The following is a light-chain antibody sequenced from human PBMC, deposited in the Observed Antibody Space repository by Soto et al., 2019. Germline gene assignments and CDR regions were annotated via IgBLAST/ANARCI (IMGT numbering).Light chain of an antibody. J-gene: IGLJ2*01. CDR2: DVN. V-gene: IGLV2-8*01. CDR1: SSDVGGYDY. Sequence: QSVLTQPPSASGSPGQSVTISCTGTSSDVGGYDYVSWYQQHPGKAPKLMIYDVNKRPSGVPDRFSGSKSGNTASLTVSGLQAEDEADYYCSSHSGSNLVVFGVGTKLTVL. CDR3: SSHSGSNLVV.